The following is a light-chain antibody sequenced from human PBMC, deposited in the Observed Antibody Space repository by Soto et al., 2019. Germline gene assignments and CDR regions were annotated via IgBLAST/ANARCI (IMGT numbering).Light chain of an antibody. CDR3: QHRGNWPLT. J-gene: IGKJ4*01. CDR2: DAS. V-gene: IGKV3D-20*02. CDR1: QSVSSSY. Sequence: EIVLTESPGTLSLSPGERATLSCRASQSVSSSYLAWYQQKPGQAPRLLIYDASNRATGFPARFSGSGSGTDFTLTISSLEPEDFAVYFCQHRGNWPLTFGGGTKWIS.